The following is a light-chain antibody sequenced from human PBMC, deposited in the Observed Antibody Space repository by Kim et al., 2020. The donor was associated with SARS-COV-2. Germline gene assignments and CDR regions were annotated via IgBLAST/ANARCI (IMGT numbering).Light chain of an antibody. CDR2: QDV. J-gene: IGLJ2*01. Sequence: VSQGQTATITCSGHRLGDKSASWYQQKSGQPPVLLIYQDVRRPSGIPERFSGSNSVNTAVLTITGSQDMDEADYFCQAWDNYTVIFGGGTQLTVL. V-gene: IGLV3-1*01. CDR3: QAWDNYTVI. CDR1: RLGDKS.